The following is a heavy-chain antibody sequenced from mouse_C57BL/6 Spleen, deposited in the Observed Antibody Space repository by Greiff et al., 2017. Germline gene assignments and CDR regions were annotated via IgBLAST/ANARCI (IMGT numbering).Heavy chain of an antibody. CDR3: ERFTPLGAHGSMDY. J-gene: IGHJ4*01. Sequence: QVQLQQPGAELVKPGASVKMSCKASGYTFTSYWITWVKQRPGQGLEWIGDIYPGSGSTNYNEKFKSKATLTVDPSSSTAYMQLSSRTSEDSAVYYCERFTPLGAHGSMDYWGQGTSAPSSS. V-gene: IGHV1-55*01. D-gene: IGHD1-1*01. CDR2: IYPGSGST. CDR1: GYTFTSYW.